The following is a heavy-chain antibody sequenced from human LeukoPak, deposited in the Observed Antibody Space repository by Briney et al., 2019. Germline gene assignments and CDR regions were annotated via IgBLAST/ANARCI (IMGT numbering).Heavy chain of an antibody. CDR1: GYSFTSYW. V-gene: IGHV5-51*01. J-gene: IGHJ4*02. D-gene: IGHD2-2*01. CDR3: ARGPQSGYCSSTSCYGAYYFDY. Sequence: GESLKISCKGSGYSFTSYWIGWVRQMPGKGLEWMGIIYPGDSDTRYSPSFQGQVTISADKSISTAYLQWSSLKASDTAMYCCARGPQSGYCSSTSCYGAYYFDYWGQGTLVTVSS. CDR2: IYPGDSDT.